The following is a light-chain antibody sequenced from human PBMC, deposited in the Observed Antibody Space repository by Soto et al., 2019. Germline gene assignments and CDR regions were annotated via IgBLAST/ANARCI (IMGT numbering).Light chain of an antibody. CDR3: KQYYMGWK. Sequence: DIQMTQSPSTLSASVLYIVTITFRSSQSIANWLALYQQKPGKAPKLLIYDASSLASGVPSRFSGFGSVTEFTLSISGLQPDDFGTYYCKQYYMGWKFGQGTKVDIK. V-gene: IGKV1-5*01. J-gene: IGKJ1*01. CDR2: DAS. CDR1: QSIANW.